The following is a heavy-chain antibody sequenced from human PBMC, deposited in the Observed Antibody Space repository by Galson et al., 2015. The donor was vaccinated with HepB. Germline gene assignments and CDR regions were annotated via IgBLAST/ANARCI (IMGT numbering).Heavy chain of an antibody. J-gene: IGHJ3*02. CDR1: DSTFSSYT. CDR3: ATTKFGSGAYWTFDI. Sequence: SLRLSCAASDSTFSSYTMNWVRQTPGKGLQWISYISTNGATIHYADSVKGRFTIASDNAKNKKWLQMNSLRAEDTAVYYCATTKFGSGAYWTFDIWGQGTLVTVSS. V-gene: IGHV3-48*04. D-gene: IGHD4/OR15-4a*01. CDR2: ISTNGATI.